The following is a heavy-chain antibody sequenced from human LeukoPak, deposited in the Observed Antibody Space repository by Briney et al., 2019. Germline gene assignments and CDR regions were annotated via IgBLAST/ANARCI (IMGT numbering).Heavy chain of an antibody. CDR1: GGSISSYH. D-gene: IGHD3-3*01. J-gene: IGHJ6*03. Sequence: SETLSLTCTVSGGSISSYHWSWIRQPAGKGLEWIGRVYTSGSTNYNPSLKSRVTMSVDTSKNQFSLKLSSVTAADTAVYYCAREIRDTIFGVAGYYYIDVWGKGTTVTVSS. CDR2: VYTSGST. CDR3: AREIRDTIFGVAGYYYIDV. V-gene: IGHV4-4*07.